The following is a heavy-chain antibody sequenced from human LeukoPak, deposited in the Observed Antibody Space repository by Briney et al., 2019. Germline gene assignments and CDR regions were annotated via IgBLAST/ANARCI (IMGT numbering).Heavy chain of an antibody. CDR3: ARGLGYCTNGVCPYFDY. CDR1: GFTFSSYS. J-gene: IGHJ4*02. CDR2: ISSSSSYI. V-gene: IGHV3-21*01. D-gene: IGHD2-8*01. Sequence: PGGSLRLSCAASGFTFSSYSMNWVRQAPGKGLEWVLSISSSSSYIYYADSVKGRFTISRDNAKNSLYLQMNSLRAEDTAVYYCARGLGYCTNGVCPYFDYWGQGTLVTVSS.